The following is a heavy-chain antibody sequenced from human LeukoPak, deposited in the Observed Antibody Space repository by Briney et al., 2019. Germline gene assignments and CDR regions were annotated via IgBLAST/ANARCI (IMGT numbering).Heavy chain of an antibody. Sequence: GASLKISCKGSGYSFTNHWIGWVRQMHGKGMECMRILYPGDSVTRYSPSFQGQVTISADKAIGPADVQWSTRKASDTAMYYCANLPQWGGTYHFDYWGQGTLLTVSS. CDR2: LYPGDSVT. CDR1: GYSFTNHW. D-gene: IGHD1-26*01. J-gene: IGHJ4*02. CDR3: ANLPQWGGTYHFDY. V-gene: IGHV5-51*01.